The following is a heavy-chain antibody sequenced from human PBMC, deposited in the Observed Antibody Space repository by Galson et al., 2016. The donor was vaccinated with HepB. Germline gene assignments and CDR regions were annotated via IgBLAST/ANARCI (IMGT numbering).Heavy chain of an antibody. CDR2: ISSSSSYI. Sequence: SLRLSCAASGFTFSSYSMNWVRQAPGKGLEWVSSISSSSSYIYYADSVKGRFTISRDNAKNSLYLQMNNLRAEDTAVYYCARAVSWDYGDYAGYWGQGTLVTVSS. CDR3: ARAVSWDYGDYAGY. CDR1: GFTFSSYS. V-gene: IGHV3-21*01. D-gene: IGHD4-17*01. J-gene: IGHJ4*02.